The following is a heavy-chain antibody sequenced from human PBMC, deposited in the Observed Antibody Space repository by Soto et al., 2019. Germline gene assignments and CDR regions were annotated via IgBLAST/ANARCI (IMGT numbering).Heavy chain of an antibody. J-gene: IGHJ3*02. D-gene: IGHD3-22*01. Sequence: GKGLEWISYITRSASTIYYADSVKGRFPISRDNGKNSLYLQMNSLRAEDTAVYYCARDRLKDSSGYHAFDIWGQGTMVTVPS. CDR3: ARDRLKDSSGYHAFDI. V-gene: IGHV3-48*01. CDR2: ITRSASTI.